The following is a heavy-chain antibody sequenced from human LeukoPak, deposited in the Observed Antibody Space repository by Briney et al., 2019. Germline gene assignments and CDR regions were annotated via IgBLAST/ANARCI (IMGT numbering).Heavy chain of an antibody. CDR2: IYTSGST. J-gene: IGHJ4*02. V-gene: IGHV4-4*07. CDR1: GGSISSYY. Sequence: SETLSLTCTVSGGSISSYYWSWIRQPAGKGLEWIGRIYTSGSTNYNPSLKSRVTMSVDTSKNQFSLRLSSVTAADTAVYYCARWDSGSYSGYFDYWGQGTLVTVSS. D-gene: IGHD1-26*01. CDR3: ARWDSGSYSGYFDY.